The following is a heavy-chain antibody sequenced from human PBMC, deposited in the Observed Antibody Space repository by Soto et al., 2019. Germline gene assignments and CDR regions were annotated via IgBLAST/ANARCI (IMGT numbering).Heavy chain of an antibody. V-gene: IGHV3-7*01. J-gene: IGHJ4*02. CDR1: GFTFSSYW. Sequence: GGSLRLSCAASGFTFSSYWMSWVRQAPGKGLEWVANIKQDGSEKYYVDSVKGRLTISRDNAKNSLYLQMNSLRAEDTAVYYCATAGYSGYDPLDYWGQGTLVTVSS. CDR3: ATAGYSGYDPLDY. D-gene: IGHD5-12*01. CDR2: IKQDGSEK.